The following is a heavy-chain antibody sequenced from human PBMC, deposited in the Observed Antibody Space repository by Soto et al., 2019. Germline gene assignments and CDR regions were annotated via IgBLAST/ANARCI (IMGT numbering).Heavy chain of an antibody. V-gene: IGHV3-30*18. J-gene: IGHJ3*02. CDR3: AKDFEWELLLAALEI. D-gene: IGHD1-26*01. Sequence: SLRLSCAASGFTFISYGMHWVRQAPGKGLEWVAVISYDGSNKYYADSVKGRFTISRDNSKNTVYLQINSLRAEDTAVYYCAKDFEWELLLAALEIWGPGTMVTASS. CDR2: ISYDGSNK. CDR1: GFTFISYG.